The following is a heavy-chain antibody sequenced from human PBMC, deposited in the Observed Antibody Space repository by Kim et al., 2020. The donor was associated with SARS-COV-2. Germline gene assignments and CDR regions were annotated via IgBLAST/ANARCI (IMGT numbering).Heavy chain of an antibody. J-gene: IGHJ4*02. CDR1: GGTFSSYA. CDR3: GRNGLGRGVSFVY. D-gene: IGHD2-15*01. CDR2: IIPILGIA. Sequence: SVKVSCKASGGTFSSYAISWVRQAPGQGLEWMGRIIPILGIANYAQKSKGRVTITADKSTATAYMELGSRGPGERAVYYGGRNGLGRGVSFVYWARGTL. V-gene: IGHV1-69*04.